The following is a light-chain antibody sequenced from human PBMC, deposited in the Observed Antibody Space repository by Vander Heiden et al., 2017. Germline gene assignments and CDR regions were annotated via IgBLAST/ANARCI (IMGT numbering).Light chain of an antibody. V-gene: IGKV3-11*01. J-gene: IGKJ3*01. Sequence: EIVLTQSPVTLSLSPGERATLSCRASQSVSSYLAWSQQKPGLAPRLLTPDPPIRATGIPARFSGSGSGTEFTLTISSLGPEDFAVYYCQRRSNWPPSFTFGRGTKVDIK. CDR2: DPP. CDR3: QRRSNWPPSFT. CDR1: QSVSSY.